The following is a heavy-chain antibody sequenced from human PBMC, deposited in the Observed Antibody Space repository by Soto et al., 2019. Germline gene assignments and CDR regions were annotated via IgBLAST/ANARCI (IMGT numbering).Heavy chain of an antibody. V-gene: IGHV2-70*01. CDR3: ARIRKSAVAALYGMDV. D-gene: IGHD6-19*01. CDR1: GFSRSTSGVC. Sequence: SGPTLVNPTQTLTLTCTFSGFSRSTSGVCVSWIRQPPGKALEWLALIDWDDDKYYSTSLKTRLTISKDTSKNQVVLTMTNMDPVDTATYYCARIRKSAVAALYGMDVWGQGTTVTVSS. J-gene: IGHJ6*02. CDR2: IDWDDDK.